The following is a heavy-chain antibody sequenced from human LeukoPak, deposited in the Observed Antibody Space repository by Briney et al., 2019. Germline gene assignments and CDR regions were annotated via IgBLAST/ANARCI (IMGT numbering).Heavy chain of an antibody. V-gene: IGHV4-39*07. Sequence: KPSETLSLTCTVSGGSISSSSYYWGWIRQPPGKGLEWIGSIYYSGSTYYNPSLKSRVTISVDTSKNQFSLKLSSVTAADTAVYYCARAVYPGIAAAATNHYGMDVWGQGTTVTVSS. D-gene: IGHD6-13*01. CDR2: IYYSGST. CDR1: GGSISSSSYY. CDR3: ARAVYPGIAAAATNHYGMDV. J-gene: IGHJ6*02.